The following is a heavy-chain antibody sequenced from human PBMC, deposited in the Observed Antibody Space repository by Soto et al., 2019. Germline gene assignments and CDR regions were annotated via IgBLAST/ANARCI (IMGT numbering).Heavy chain of an antibody. Sequence: PGGSLRLSCAASGFTFSSYSMNWVRQAPGKGLEHVSTISANGDSTFHANSVKGRLTISRDNSKNTLYLQMGSLRAEDMAVYYSARDHLGYCSGGSCHWAEYFDYWGQGALVTV. CDR1: GFTFSSYS. D-gene: IGHD2-15*01. CDR3: ARDHLGYCSGGSCHWAEYFDY. V-gene: IGHV3-64*01. CDR2: ISANGDST. J-gene: IGHJ4*02.